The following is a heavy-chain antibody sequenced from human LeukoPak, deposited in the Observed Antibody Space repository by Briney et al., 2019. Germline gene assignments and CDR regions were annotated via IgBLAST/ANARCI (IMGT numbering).Heavy chain of an antibody. D-gene: IGHD6-13*01. V-gene: IGHV4-34*01. Sequence: RPSETLSLTCAVYGGSFSGYHWSWIRQPPGKGLEWIGEINHSGSTNYNPSLKSRVTISVDTSKNQFSLKLTSVTAADTAVYHCARGRAGRLGWFNPWGQGTLVTISS. CDR2: INHSGST. J-gene: IGHJ5*02. CDR3: ARGRAGRLGWFNP. CDR1: GGSFSGYH.